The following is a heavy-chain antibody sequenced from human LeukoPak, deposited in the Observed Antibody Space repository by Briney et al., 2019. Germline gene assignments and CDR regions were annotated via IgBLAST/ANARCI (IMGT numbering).Heavy chain of an antibody. V-gene: IGHV4-34*01. Sequence: PPETLSPPRAVYGGSFSGYYWSWIRQPPGKGLEWIGEINHSGSTNYNPSLKSRVTISVDTSKNQYSLKLSSVTAADTAVYYCARGLDGDGYSIGDYWDRGTLVTVSS. CDR2: INHSGST. D-gene: IGHD5-24*01. J-gene: IGHJ4*02. CDR1: GGSFSGYY. CDR3: ARGLDGDGYSIGDY.